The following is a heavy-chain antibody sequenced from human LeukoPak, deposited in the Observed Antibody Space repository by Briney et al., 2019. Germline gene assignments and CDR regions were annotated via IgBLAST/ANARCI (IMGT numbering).Heavy chain of an antibody. J-gene: IGHJ4*02. Sequence: GGSLRLSCAASGFTFSSYAMSWVRQAPGKGLEWVSAISGSGSSTYYADSVKGRFTISRDNSKNTLYLQMNSLRAEDTAVYYCAKEVGRGELGQAYYFDYWGQGALVTVSS. D-gene: IGHD1-26*01. CDR2: ISGSGSST. CDR3: AKEVGRGELGQAYYFDY. V-gene: IGHV3-23*01. CDR1: GFTFSSYA.